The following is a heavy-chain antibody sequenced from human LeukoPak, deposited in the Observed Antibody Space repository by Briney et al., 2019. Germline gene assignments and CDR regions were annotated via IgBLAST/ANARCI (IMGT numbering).Heavy chain of an antibody. J-gene: IGHJ4*02. CDR3: ATNGGYSSSSDY. D-gene: IGHD6-6*01. CDR2: MNPNSGNT. V-gene: IGHV1-8*01. CDR1: GYTFTSYD. Sequence: GASVRVSCKASGYTFTSYDINWVRQATGQGLEWMGWMNPNSGNTGYAQKFQGRVTMTRNTSISTAYMELSSLRSEDTAVYYCATNGGYSSSSDYWGQGTLVTVSS.